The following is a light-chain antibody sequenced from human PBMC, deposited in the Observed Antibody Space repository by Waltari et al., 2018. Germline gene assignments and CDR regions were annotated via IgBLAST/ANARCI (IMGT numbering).Light chain of an antibody. J-gene: IGLJ3*02. CDR1: RSNIETNT. V-gene: IGLV1-44*01. Sequence: QSVLTQPPSASGTPGPRVTISCSGGRSNIETNTVNWYQQLPGTAPKLLMYGDDHRPSGVPARFSASKSGTSASLAISGLQSEDEADYYCATWDDSLNGPVFGGGTKLTVL. CDR2: GDD. CDR3: ATWDDSLNGPV.